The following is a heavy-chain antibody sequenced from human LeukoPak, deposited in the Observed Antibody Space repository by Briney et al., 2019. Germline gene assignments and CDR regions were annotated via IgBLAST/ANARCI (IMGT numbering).Heavy chain of an antibody. CDR3: ARVSSSGWRIHYYYYMDV. V-gene: IGHV3-53*01. CDR2: IYSGGST. J-gene: IGHJ6*03. CDR1: GFTVSSNY. Sequence: HGGSLRLWGGASGFTVSSNYRRWVRQAPGKGRERGSVIYSGGSTYYADSVKGRFTISRDNSKNTLYLQMNSLRAEDTAVYYCARVSSSGWRIHYYYYMDVWGKGTTVTVSS. D-gene: IGHD6-19*01.